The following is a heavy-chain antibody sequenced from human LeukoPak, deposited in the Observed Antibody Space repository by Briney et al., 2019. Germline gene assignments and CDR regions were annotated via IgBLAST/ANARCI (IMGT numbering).Heavy chain of an antibody. CDR1: GFTFSSYA. D-gene: IGHD2-21*02. CDR3: AKDVTDIVVVTARLYDY. V-gene: IGHV3-23*01. Sequence: GGSLRLSCATSGFTFSSYAMTWVRQAPGKGLEWVSGISGGGTNTYYADSVKGRFTISRDNSKNTLYLQMNSLRAEDTAVYYCAKDVTDIVVVTARLYDYWGQGTLVTVSS. J-gene: IGHJ4*02. CDR2: ISGGGTNT.